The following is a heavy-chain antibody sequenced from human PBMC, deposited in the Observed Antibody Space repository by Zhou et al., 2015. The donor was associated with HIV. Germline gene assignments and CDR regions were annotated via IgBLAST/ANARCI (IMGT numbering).Heavy chain of an antibody. D-gene: IGHD2-15*01. CDR1: GGTFSSYA. CDR3: ARGPPIGVVAATPIVHGWFDP. Sequence: QVQLVQSGAEVKKPGSSVKVSCKASGGTFSSYAISWVRQAPGQGLEWMGGIIPIFGTANYAQKFQGRVTITADESTSTAYMELSSLRSEDTAVYYCARGPPIGVVAATPIVHGWFDPWGQGTLVTVSS. CDR2: IIPIFGTA. J-gene: IGHJ5*02. V-gene: IGHV1-69*01.